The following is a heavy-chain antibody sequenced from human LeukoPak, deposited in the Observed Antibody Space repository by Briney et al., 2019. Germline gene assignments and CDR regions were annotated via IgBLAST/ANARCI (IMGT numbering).Heavy chain of an antibody. CDR3: ASGGGEVDY. CDR1: GGSISSSSYY. CDR2: IYYSGST. V-gene: IGHV4-61*05. Sequence: SETLSLTCTVSGGSISSSSYYWGWIRQPPGKGLEWIGYIYYSGSTNYNPSLKSRVTISVDTSKNQFSLKLSSVTAADTAVCYCASGGGEVDYWGQGTLVTVSS. D-gene: IGHD2-21*01. J-gene: IGHJ4*02.